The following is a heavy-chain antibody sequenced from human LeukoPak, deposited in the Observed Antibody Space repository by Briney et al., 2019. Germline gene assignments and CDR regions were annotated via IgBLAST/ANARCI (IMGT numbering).Heavy chain of an antibody. CDR1: GFTYSSYA. Sequence: GGSLRLSCAASGFTYSSYAMSWVRQAPGKGLECVSAISGSGGSTYYADSVKGRFTISRDNSKNTLYLQMNSLRAEDTAVYYCAKGFVDTAMVPFDAFDIWGQGTMVTVSS. V-gene: IGHV3-23*01. J-gene: IGHJ3*02. CDR2: ISGSGGST. D-gene: IGHD5-18*01. CDR3: AKGFVDTAMVPFDAFDI.